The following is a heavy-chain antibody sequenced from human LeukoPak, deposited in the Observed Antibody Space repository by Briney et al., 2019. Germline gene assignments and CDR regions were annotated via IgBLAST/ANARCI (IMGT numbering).Heavy chain of an antibody. CDR2: IFHSGST. D-gene: IGHD6-13*01. Sequence: SETLSLTCAVSGGSISSGNWWSWVRQAPGKGLEWIGEIFHSGSTKYNPSLKSRVTISVDKSKNQFSLKLSSVTAADTAVYYCARGEGYSSTWYQPHFDYWGQGILVTVSS. J-gene: IGHJ4*02. CDR1: GGSISSGNW. CDR3: ARGEGYSSTWYQPHFDY. V-gene: IGHV4-4*02.